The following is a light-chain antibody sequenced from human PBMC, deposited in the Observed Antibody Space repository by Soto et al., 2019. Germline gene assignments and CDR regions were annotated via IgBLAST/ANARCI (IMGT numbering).Light chain of an antibody. J-gene: IGKJ5*01. Sequence: EIVLTQSPATLSLSPGERATLSCGASQSVSSSHLAWYQQKPGLAPRLLIYDASSRATGIPDRFSGSGSGTDFTLTISRLEPEDFAVYYCQQYGSSSITFGQGTRLEIK. V-gene: IGKV3D-20*01. CDR3: QQYGSSSIT. CDR1: QSVSSSH. CDR2: DAS.